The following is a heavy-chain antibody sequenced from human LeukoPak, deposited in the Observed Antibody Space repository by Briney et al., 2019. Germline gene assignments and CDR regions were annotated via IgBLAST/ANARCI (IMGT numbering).Heavy chain of an antibody. CDR2: ISGSGGST. V-gene: IGHV3-23*01. CDR3: AKDASRGPYSSGWYYFDY. D-gene: IGHD6-19*01. CDR1: GFTFSSYA. Sequence: GSLRLSCAASGFTFSSYAMSWVRQAPGKGLEWVSAISGSGGSTYYADSVKGRFTISRDNSKNTLYLQMNSLRAEDTAVYYCAKDASRGPYSSGWYYFDYWGQGTLVTVSS. J-gene: IGHJ4*02.